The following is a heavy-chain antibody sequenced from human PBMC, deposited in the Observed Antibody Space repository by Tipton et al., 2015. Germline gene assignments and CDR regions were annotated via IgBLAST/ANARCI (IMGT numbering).Heavy chain of an antibody. Sequence: SLRLSCAASGFNFRNFWMHWVRQAPGKGLEWVSHINGDGTSMRYADSVQGRITVSRDNSKNTLYLQMNSLRAEDTAVYYCTKDSTLYYDFWSGYVGRYHYYYGLDVWGQGTTVTVSS. CDR2: INGDGTSM. CDR1: GFNFRNFW. V-gene: IGHV3-74*01. CDR3: TKDSTLYYDFWSGYVGRYHYYYGLDV. J-gene: IGHJ6*02. D-gene: IGHD3-3*01.